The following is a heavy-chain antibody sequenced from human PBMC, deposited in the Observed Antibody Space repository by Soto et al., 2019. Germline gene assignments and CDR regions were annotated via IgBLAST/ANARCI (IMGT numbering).Heavy chain of an antibody. Sequence: PGGSLRLSCAASGCTFRSYSMNWVRQAPGKGLEWVSYISSSSSTIYYADSVKGRFTISRDNAKNSLYLQMNSLRAEDTAVYYCARDRTTYSSSFAFDIWGQGTMVTVSS. CDR2: ISSSSSTI. CDR3: ARDRTTYSSSFAFDI. D-gene: IGHD6-13*01. J-gene: IGHJ3*02. V-gene: IGHV3-48*01. CDR1: GCTFRSYS.